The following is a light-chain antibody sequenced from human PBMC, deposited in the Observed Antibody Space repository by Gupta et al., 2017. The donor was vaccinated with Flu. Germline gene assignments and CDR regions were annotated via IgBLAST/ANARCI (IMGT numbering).Light chain of an antibody. Sequence: PSYVSSSVADTVTITCRASQNIGRNVAWYQSRPGNAPRLLIYSASRLHNGIPGRFSGSGSGTXFTLTIXSLQPEDFGTYYCQQGDSLPLTFGXGTKVEIK. J-gene: IGKJ4*01. CDR2: SAS. V-gene: IGKV1-12*01. CDR1: QNIGRN. CDR3: QQGDSLPLT.